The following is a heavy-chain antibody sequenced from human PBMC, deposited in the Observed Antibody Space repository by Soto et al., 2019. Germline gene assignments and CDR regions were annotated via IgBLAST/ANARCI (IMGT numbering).Heavy chain of an antibody. Sequence: QVQLQQWGAGLLKPSETLSLTCAVYGGSFSGYYWSWIRQPPGKGLEWIGEINHSGSTNYNPSLKSRVTISVDTSKNQFSLKLSSVTAADTAVYYCARIVLGYCSGGSCYSGFDPWGQGTLVTVSS. CDR2: INHSGST. CDR1: GGSFSGYY. J-gene: IGHJ5*02. V-gene: IGHV4-34*01. D-gene: IGHD2-15*01. CDR3: ARIVLGYCSGGSCYSGFDP.